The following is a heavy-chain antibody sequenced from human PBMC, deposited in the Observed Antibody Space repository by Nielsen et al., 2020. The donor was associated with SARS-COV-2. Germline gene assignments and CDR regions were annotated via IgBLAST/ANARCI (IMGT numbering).Heavy chain of an antibody. CDR3: ARDQDGGAATSNWYFDL. J-gene: IGHJ2*01. D-gene: IGHD6-25*01. V-gene: IGHV3-23*01. CDR2: ISASGGSQ. Sequence: GESLKISCIASGFTFSKFDMSWVRQSPGRGLEWVADISASGGSQHYADSVRGRFTVSRDNAENSLSLYMNSLRDEDTAVYYCARDQDGGAATSNWYFDLWGRGTLVIVSS. CDR1: GFTFSKFD.